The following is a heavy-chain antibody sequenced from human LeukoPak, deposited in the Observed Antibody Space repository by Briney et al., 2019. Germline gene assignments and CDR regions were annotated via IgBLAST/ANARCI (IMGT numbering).Heavy chain of an antibody. CDR1: RDTFSAYT. Sequence: SVKVSCKTSRDTFSAYTIAWVRQDPGQGLEWMGRINPLLDVEDYAEKFQGRVTMTADRSTKTAYMELRNLKSEDTAVYYCAREIPRGDAFDIWGQGTMVTVSS. CDR2: INPLLDVE. CDR3: AREIPRGDAFDI. J-gene: IGHJ3*02. D-gene: IGHD2-21*01. V-gene: IGHV1-69*04.